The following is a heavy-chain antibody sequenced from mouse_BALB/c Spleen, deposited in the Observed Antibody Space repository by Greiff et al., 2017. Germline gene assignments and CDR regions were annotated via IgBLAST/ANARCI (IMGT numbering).Heavy chain of an antibody. Sequence: EVKLVETGGGLVQPKGSLKLSCAASGFTFNTNAMNWVRQAPGKGLEWVARIRSKSNNYATYYADSVKDRFTISRDDSQSMLYLQMNNLKTEDTAMYYCVREGDYYGSSHFDYWGQGTTLTVSS. D-gene: IGHD1-1*01. J-gene: IGHJ2*01. CDR1: GFTFNTNA. CDR2: IRSKSNNYAT. CDR3: VREGDYYGSSHFDY. V-gene: IGHV10S3*01.